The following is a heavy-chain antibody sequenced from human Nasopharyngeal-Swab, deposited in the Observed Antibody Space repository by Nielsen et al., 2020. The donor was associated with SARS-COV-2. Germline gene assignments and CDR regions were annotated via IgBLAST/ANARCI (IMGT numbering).Heavy chain of an antibody. CDR2: IIPVLPIT. CDR1: GGTFSSYG. CDR3: ARGGWLRRDYYYVYYYMDV. Sequence: SVKVSCKPSGGTFSSYGISWVRPAPGEGLEWMGGIIPVLPITRYAQKFRDRVTITADTSTSTAYMELSSLRSEDTATYYCARGGWLRRDYYYVYYYMDVWGKGTTVTVSS. V-gene: IGHV1-69*10. J-gene: IGHJ6*03. D-gene: IGHD5-24*01.